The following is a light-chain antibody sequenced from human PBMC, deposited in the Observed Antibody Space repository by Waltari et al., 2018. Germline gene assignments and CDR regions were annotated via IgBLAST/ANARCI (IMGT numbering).Light chain of an antibody. V-gene: IGLV1-51*02. CDR1: NSNMGINY. CDR3: GTWDNSLSAWV. J-gene: IGLJ3*02. CDR2: ENK. Sequence: QSVLTQPPSVSATPGQRVTIPCPASNSNMGINYISGYQQLPSTAPKLLIYENKKRPSGIPDRFSGSKSGTSATLGISGLQTEDEADYYCGTWDNSLSAWVFGGGTKLTVL.